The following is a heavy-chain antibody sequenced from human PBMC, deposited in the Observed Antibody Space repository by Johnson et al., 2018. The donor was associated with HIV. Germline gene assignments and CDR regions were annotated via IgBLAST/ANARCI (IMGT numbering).Heavy chain of an antibody. V-gene: IGHV3-15*01. CDR3: TTGGVSSGYYFFH. Sequence: VYLVESGGGVVQPGRSLRLSCAASGFTFSNAWMTWVRQAPGKGLAWVGRIKSKTDGGTTDYAALVKGRFSISRDDSKNTLFLQMNSLKTEDTAVYYCTTGGVSSGYYFFHWGQGTMVTVSS. J-gene: IGHJ3*01. CDR1: GFTFSNAW. D-gene: IGHD3-22*01. CDR2: IKSKTDGGTT.